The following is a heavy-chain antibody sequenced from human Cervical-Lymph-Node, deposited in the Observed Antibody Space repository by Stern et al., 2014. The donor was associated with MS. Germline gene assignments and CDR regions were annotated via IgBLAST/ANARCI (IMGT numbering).Heavy chain of an antibody. V-gene: IGHV7-4-1*02. CDR3: ATWGAGSSPPLFY. CDR1: GYNLTTYA. CDR2: INTKTGNP. D-gene: IGHD6-6*01. J-gene: IGHJ4*02. Sequence: QMQLVQSGSELKKPGASVKVSCKASGYNLTTYAINWVRQAPGQGLEWMGWINTKTGNPTFAQGFTGRCVFSLDTTINTAYLRISSLKAEDSAVYYCATWGAGSSPPLFYWGQGTLVTVSS.